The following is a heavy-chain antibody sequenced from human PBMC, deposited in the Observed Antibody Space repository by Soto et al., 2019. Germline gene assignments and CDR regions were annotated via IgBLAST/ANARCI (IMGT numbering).Heavy chain of an antibody. D-gene: IGHD2-2*01. J-gene: IGHJ5*02. V-gene: IGHV3-11*04. CDR1: GFTFSDYY. CDR2: ISSSDTII. Sequence: GGSLRLSCAASGFTFSDYYMSWIRQAPGKGLEWVSYISSSDTIIYYADSVKGRFTISRDNAKNSLYLQMNSLRADDTAVYYCARDRWGCSSTACHVDYLDPWGQGTLVTVS. CDR3: ARDRWGCSSTACHVDYLDP.